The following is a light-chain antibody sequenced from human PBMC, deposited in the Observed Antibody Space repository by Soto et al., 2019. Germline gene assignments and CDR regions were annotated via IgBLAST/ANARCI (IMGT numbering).Light chain of an antibody. J-gene: IGKJ5*01. Sequence: DIVLTQSPGTLSLSPGERAILSCRASQSVSSNLAWYQQKPGQAPRLLIYGASTRATGIPARFSGSGSGTDFTLTISRLEPEDFAVYFCQQYSDLPMTFGQATGLEV. V-gene: IGKV3-20*01. CDR3: QQYSDLPMT. CDR2: GAS. CDR1: QSVSSN.